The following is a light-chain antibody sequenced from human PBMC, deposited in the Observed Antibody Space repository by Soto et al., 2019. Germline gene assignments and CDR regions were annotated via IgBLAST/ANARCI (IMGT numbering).Light chain of an antibody. V-gene: IGLV2-14*03. CDR3: SSFTSSSTRV. CDR1: SSDVGGYNY. Sequence: QSALTQPASVSGSPVQSITISCTGTSSDVGGYNYVSWYQQHPGKAPKLIIYEVTSRPSGISDRFSGSKSDSTASLTIAGLQSEDEAEYYCSSFTSSSTRVFGTGTKVTVL. CDR2: EVT. J-gene: IGLJ1*01.